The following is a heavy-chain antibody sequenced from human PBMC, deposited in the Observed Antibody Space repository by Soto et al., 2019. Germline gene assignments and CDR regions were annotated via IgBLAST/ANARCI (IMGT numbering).Heavy chain of an antibody. Sequence: QITLKESGTTLVKPTQTLTLTCTFSGFSVSTSGVGVAWIRQSPVKALQWLALIYWDNDKRYSPFLQSRVSITKDTSKNQVVLTRTNMDPVDTATYYCAHKGGRGAGMDVWGQGTSVTFSS. J-gene: IGHJ6*02. CDR3: AHKGGRGAGMDV. CDR1: GFSVSTSGVG. D-gene: IGHD1-26*01. CDR2: IYWDNDK. V-gene: IGHV2-5*02.